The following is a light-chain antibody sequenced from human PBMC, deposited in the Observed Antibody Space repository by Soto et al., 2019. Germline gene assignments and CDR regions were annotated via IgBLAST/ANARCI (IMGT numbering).Light chain of an antibody. CDR3: SSYTSTSTPYV. Sequence: QSALTQPASVSGSPGQSIAISCTGTSSDIGGYNYVSWYQQHPGKAPKLLIYDVTHRPSGVSNRFSGSKSGDTASLTISGLQAEDEADYYCSSYTSTSTPYVFGTGTKVPS. V-gene: IGLV2-14*03. CDR1: SSDIGGYNY. CDR2: DVT. J-gene: IGLJ1*01.